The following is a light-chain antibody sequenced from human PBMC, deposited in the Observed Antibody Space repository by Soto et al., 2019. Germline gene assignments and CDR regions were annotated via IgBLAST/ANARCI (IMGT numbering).Light chain of an antibody. CDR1: QAISSW. J-gene: IGKJ4*01. CDR2: KAS. CDR3: QQASSFPFT. V-gene: IGKV1-12*01. Sequence: DIQMTQSPSSVSASVGDRVTITCRASQAISSWLVWYQQKPGKAPKLLIYKASTLQSGVPSRFSGSASGTDFTLTISDLQPEDFATYYCQQASSFPFTFGGGTEVEVK.